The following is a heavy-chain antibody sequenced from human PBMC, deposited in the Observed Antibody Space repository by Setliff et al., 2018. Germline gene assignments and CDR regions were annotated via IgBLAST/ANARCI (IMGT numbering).Heavy chain of an antibody. Sequence: GSLRLSCAASGFTFSSYEMNWVRQPPGKGLEWIGYIYSSGSTYYNPSLKSRVTMSVDTSKNQFSLKLTSVTAADTAVYYCARDVFPYHYEGAFDIWGQGTMVTVSS. CDR1: GFTFSSYE. CDR2: IYSSGST. CDR3: ARDVFPYHYEGAFDI. D-gene: IGHD3-22*01. J-gene: IGHJ3*02. V-gene: IGHV4-59*12.